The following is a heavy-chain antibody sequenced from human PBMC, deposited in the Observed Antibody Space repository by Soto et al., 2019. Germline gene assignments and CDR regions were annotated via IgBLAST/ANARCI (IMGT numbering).Heavy chain of an antibody. J-gene: IGHJ4*01. CDR3: EKDGSYNATYESYMDV. CDR1: GFIFNDYY. Sequence: LILCWASSGFIFNDYYMSWIRQAPGKGLEWVAVISYDGSHIYYEDSVKDRSCTISRDTSKDTVYLQMNSVRNEDTATYYYEKDGSYNATYESYMDVWGHGTLVTVYS. V-gene: IGHV3-30*18. CDR2: ISYDGSHI. D-gene: IGHD1-26*01.